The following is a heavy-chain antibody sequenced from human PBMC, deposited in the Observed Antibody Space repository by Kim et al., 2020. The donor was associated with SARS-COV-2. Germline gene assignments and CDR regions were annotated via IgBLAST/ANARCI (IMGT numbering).Heavy chain of an antibody. J-gene: IGHJ4*02. CDR3: ARGWGPIVGANTLDY. D-gene: IGHD1-26*01. CDR2: INHSGST. V-gene: IGHV4-34*01. Sequence: SETLSLTCAVYGGSFSGYYWSWIRQPPGKGLEWIGEINHSGSTNYNPSLKSRVTISVDTSKNQFSLKLSSVTAADTAVYYCARGWGPIVGANTLDYWGQGTHVSVSS. CDR1: GGSFSGYY.